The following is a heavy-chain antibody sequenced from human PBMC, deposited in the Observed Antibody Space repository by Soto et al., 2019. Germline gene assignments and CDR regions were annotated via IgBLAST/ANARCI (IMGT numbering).Heavy chain of an antibody. CDR2: IYYSGST. V-gene: IGHV4-59*01. CDR3: ARVLAARRYYYYYGMDV. Sequence: QVQLQESGPGLVKPSETLSLTCTVSGCSISSYYWSWIRPPPGKGLEWIGYIYYSGSTNYNPSLNSRVTISVDTSTNQFSLKLSSVTAADTAVYYCARVLAARRYYYYYGMDVWGQGTTVTVSS. CDR1: GCSISSYY. J-gene: IGHJ6*02. D-gene: IGHD6-6*01.